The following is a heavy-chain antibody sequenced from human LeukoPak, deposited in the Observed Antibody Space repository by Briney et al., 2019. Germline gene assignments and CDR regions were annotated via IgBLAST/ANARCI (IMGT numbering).Heavy chain of an antibody. Sequence: SETLSLTCTVSGDSISSGSHYWSWIRQPAGKGLEWIGRIHTSGTTNYNPSLKSRVTISVDTSKNQFSLSLSSVTAADTAVYYCARENPYRSSGDWFDPWGQGTLVTVSS. V-gene: IGHV4-61*02. D-gene: IGHD6-6*01. J-gene: IGHJ5*02. CDR3: ARENPYRSSGDWFDP. CDR2: IHTSGTT. CDR1: GDSISSGSHY.